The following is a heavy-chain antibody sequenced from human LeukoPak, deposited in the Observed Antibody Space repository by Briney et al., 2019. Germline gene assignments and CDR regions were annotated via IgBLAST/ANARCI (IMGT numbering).Heavy chain of an antibody. D-gene: IGHD2-8*01. Sequence: SETLSLTCAVYGGSFSGYYWSWVRQPPGKGLEWIGEIYHGGSTTYNPSLKSRVTISVDTSKNQFSLKLMSVTAADTAVYYCARVVCTNGVCYSNFDPWGQGTLVTVSS. V-gene: IGHV4-34*01. CDR1: GGSFSGYY. CDR3: ARVVCTNGVCYSNFDP. J-gene: IGHJ5*02. CDR2: IYHGGST.